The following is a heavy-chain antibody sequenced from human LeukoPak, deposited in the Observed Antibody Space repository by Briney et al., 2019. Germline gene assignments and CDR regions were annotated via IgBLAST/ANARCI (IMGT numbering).Heavy chain of an antibody. CDR1: GFTVSTTY. V-gene: IGHV3-53*01. CDR3: ARRGDGGRSFDY. CDR2: IYVDGRT. D-gene: IGHD4-23*01. Sequence: PGGSLRLSWAASGFTVSTTYMSWVRQAPGKGLEWVSLIYVDGRTYYADSVKGRFTISRDNSKNTLYLQVNSLRAEDTAVYYCARRGDGGRSFDYWGQGTLVTVSS. J-gene: IGHJ4*02.